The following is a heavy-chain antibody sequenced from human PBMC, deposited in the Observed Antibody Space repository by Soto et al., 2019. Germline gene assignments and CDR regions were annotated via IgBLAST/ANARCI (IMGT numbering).Heavy chain of an antibody. Sequence: SETLSLTCTVSGGSISSYYWSWIRQPPGKGLEWIGYIYYSGSTNYNPSLKSRVTISVDTSKNQFSLKLSSVTAADTAVYYCARQKSSWYGGYYYYGMDVCGQGTTVTVSS. CDR1: GGSISSYY. V-gene: IGHV4-59*01. D-gene: IGHD6-13*01. J-gene: IGHJ6*02. CDR2: IYYSGST. CDR3: ARQKSSWYGGYYYYGMDV.